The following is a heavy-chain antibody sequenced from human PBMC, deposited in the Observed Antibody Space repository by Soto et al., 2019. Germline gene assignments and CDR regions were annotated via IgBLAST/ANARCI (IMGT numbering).Heavy chain of an antibody. J-gene: IGHJ6*02. CDR2: INPNRGGT. CDR1: GDTFTGYY. CDR3: ASSGGEAGIAADGTVGGGYDYYYGMEV. Sequence: DSAKVSCKASGDTFTGYYRHWVRHAPGQGLEWMGWINPNRGGTNYAQKFQGRVTMTRDTSNSTAYMERSRLRSDDTAVYYCASSGGEAGIAADGTVGGGYDYYYGMEVWG. V-gene: IGHV1-2*02. D-gene: IGHD6-13*01.